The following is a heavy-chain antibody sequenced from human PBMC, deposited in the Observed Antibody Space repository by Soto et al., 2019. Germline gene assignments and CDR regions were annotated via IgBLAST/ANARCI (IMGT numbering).Heavy chain of an antibody. D-gene: IGHD2-15*01. CDR1: GFTFSNAW. V-gene: IGHV3-15*07. CDR3: TTDSIFTRYCSGVSCYSLSPYYVMDV. J-gene: IGHJ6*02. Sequence: GGSLRLSCAASGFTFSNAWMNWVRQAPGKGLERVGRIKSKTDGGTTDYAAPVKGRFTISRDDSKNTLYLQMNSLKTEDTAVYYCTTDSIFTRYCSGVSCYSLSPYYVMDVWGQGTTVTVSS. CDR2: IKSKTDGGTT.